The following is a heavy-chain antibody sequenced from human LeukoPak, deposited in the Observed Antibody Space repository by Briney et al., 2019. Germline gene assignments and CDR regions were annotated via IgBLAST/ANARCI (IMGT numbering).Heavy chain of an antibody. Sequence: GASVKVSCKASGYTFTGYYMHWVRQAPGQGLEWMGIINPSGGSTSYAQKFQGRVTMTRDTSTSTVYMELSSLRSEDTAVYYCARAGGEDWFDPWGQGTLVAVSS. J-gene: IGHJ5*02. D-gene: IGHD3-10*01. CDR3: ARAGGEDWFDP. CDR2: INPSGGST. V-gene: IGHV1-46*01. CDR1: GYTFTGYY.